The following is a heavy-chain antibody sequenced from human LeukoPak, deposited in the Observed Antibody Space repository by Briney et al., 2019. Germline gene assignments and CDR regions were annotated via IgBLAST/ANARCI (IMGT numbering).Heavy chain of an antibody. CDR2: ISSRADTI. Sequence: GGSLRLSCAASGFTFSAYEMNWVRQAPGKGLEWVSYISSRADTIYYADSVRGRFTISRDSAKNSLYLQMNSLRAEDTAVYYCARGYRSKYYYDSSTYSDYWGQGTLVTVSS. D-gene: IGHD3-22*01. J-gene: IGHJ4*02. CDR1: GFTFSAYE. V-gene: IGHV3-48*03. CDR3: ARGYRSKYYYDSSTYSDY.